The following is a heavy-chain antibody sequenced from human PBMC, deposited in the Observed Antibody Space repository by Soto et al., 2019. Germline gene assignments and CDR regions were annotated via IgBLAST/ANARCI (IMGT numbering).Heavy chain of an antibody. CDR3: ARATLSSGWYYYYYYYYGMDV. J-gene: IGHJ6*02. CDR2: MNPNSGNT. CDR1: GYTFTSYD. Sequence: ASVKVSCKASGYTFTSYDINWVRQATGQGLEWMGWMNPNSGNTGYAQKFQGRVTMTRNTSISTAYMEPSSLRSEDTAVYYCARATLSSGWYYYYYYYYGMDVWGQGTTVTVSS. D-gene: IGHD6-19*01. V-gene: IGHV1-8*01.